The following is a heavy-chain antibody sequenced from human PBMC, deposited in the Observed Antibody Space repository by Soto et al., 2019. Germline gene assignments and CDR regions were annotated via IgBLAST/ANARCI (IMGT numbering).Heavy chain of an antibody. CDR2: INCDNANT. V-gene: IGHV1-3*01. CDR1: GYTFIANA. CDR3: ARDDVGSAWPY. D-gene: IGHD6-19*01. J-gene: IGHJ4*02. Sequence: VASVKVSCKTSGYTFIANAVHWVRQAPGQGLEWMGWINCDNANTKYSRKMQGRLTISRDTSASTVYMELTGLTSEDTAVYFCARDDVGSAWPYWGQGTPVTVSS.